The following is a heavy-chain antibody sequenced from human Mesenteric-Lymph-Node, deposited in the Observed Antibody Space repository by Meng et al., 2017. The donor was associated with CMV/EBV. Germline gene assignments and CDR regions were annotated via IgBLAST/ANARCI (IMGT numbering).Heavy chain of an antibody. CDR3: AKNRYYYDSSGYYYDY. J-gene: IGHJ4*02. CDR2: INGGADTT. Sequence: VTFSSFAMFWVRQAPGKGLEWVSTINGGADTTYYADSVKGRFTISRDNSKNTLYLQMNSLRAEDTAVYYCAKNRYYYDSSGYYYDYWGQGTLVTVSS. CDR1: VTFSSFA. D-gene: IGHD3-22*01. V-gene: IGHV3-23*01.